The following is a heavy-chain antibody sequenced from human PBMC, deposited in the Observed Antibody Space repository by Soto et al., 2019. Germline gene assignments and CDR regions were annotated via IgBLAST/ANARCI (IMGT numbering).Heavy chain of an antibody. Sequence: QLQLQESGPGLVKPSETLSLTCTVSGDSITSSRYYWGWIRQPPGKGLEWIGSMYNSGTTYYNPSLKSGVTMSVDTSKSQLSVKLSSVTAADTAVYYCAAPLYDSSGYYDYTFDYWGQGILVTVSS. CDR3: AAPLYDSSGYYDYTFDY. J-gene: IGHJ4*02. D-gene: IGHD3-22*01. CDR1: GDSITSSRYY. CDR2: MYNSGTT. V-gene: IGHV4-39*01.